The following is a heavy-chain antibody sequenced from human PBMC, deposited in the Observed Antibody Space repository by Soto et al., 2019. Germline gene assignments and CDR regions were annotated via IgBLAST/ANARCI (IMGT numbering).Heavy chain of an antibody. V-gene: IGHV1-69*13. Sequence: AASVKVSCKASGGTFSSFTISWVRQAPGQGLEWMGGIIPIYGTANYAQKFQGRVTITADASTRTAHMELSSLRSEDTAVYYCAKDRRADWESYYYYAMDVWRQGTTVTVSS. CDR1: GGTFSSFT. D-gene: IGHD1-26*01. J-gene: IGHJ6*02. CDR2: IIPIYGTA. CDR3: AKDRRADWESYYYYAMDV.